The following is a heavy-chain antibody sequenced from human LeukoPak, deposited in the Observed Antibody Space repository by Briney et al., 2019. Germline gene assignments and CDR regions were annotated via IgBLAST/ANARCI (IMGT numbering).Heavy chain of an antibody. D-gene: IGHD3-22*01. Sequence: GSSVKVSCKASGGTFSSYAISWVRQAPGQGLEWMGGIIPIFGTANYAQKFQGRVTITTDESTSTAYMELSSLRSGDTAVYYCARGYYDSSGYRYFDYWGQGTLVTVSS. CDR3: ARGYYDSSGYRYFDY. J-gene: IGHJ4*02. V-gene: IGHV1-69*05. CDR2: IIPIFGTA. CDR1: GGTFSSYA.